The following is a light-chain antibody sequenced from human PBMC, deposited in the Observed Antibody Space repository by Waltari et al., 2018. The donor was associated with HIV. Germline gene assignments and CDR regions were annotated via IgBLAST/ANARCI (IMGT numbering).Light chain of an antibody. J-gene: IGKJ2*01. CDR1: QSISSY. CDR3: QQSYSTPYT. Sequence: DIQMTQSPSSLSASVGDRFTITCRASQSISSYLNWYQQKPGKAPKLLISAASSLQSGVPSRFSGSGSGTDFTLTISSLQPEDFATYYCQQSYSTPYTFGQGTKLEIK. V-gene: IGKV1-39*01. CDR2: AAS.